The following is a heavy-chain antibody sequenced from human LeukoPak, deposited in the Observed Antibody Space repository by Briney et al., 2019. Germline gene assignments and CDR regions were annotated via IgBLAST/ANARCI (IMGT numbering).Heavy chain of an antibody. V-gene: IGHV4-34*01. Sequence: KPSETLSLTCAVYGGSFSGYYWSWIRQPPGKGLEWIGEINHSGSTNYNPSLKSRVTISVDTSKNQFSLKLSSVTAADTAVYYCERLYSGYDSPSYYFDYWGQGTLVTVSS. CDR2: INHSGST. J-gene: IGHJ4*02. CDR1: GGSFSGYY. D-gene: IGHD5-12*01. CDR3: ERLYSGYDSPSYYFDY.